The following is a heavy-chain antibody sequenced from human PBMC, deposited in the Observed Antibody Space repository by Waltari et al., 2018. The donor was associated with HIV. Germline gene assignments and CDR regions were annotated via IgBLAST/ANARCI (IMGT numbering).Heavy chain of an antibody. CDR1: GFTISSNY. V-gene: IGHV3-53*01. CDR3: ARDPRSSGYYGMAV. D-gene: IGHD1-26*01. CDR2: NYRGGSR. Sequence: EVQLVASGGGLIEPGGSLRVSCAASGFTISSNYMSWVRQAPGKGLGWGSLNYRGGSRSYPYSLRGRFNISIDNSKNTVSLHMNSLRAEDTAVYYWARDPRSSGYYGMAVWGQGIKVTVSS. J-gene: IGHJ6*02.